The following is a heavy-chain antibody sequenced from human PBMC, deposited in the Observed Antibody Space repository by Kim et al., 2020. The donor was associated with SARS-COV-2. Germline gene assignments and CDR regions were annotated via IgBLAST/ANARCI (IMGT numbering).Heavy chain of an antibody. V-gene: IGHV4-39*01. Sequence: SETLSLTCTVSGDSISDTSFYWDWIRQPPGKGLDYIGTFHSSGNTYYNSSLKNRVSISVDTSKNQFSLTLTSVTAADTAMYYCARHPSYNGVSVLPHWG. CDR3: ARHPSYNGVSVLPH. D-gene: IGHD1-1*01. CDR1: GDSISDTSFY. J-gene: IGHJ1*01. CDR2: FHSSGNT.